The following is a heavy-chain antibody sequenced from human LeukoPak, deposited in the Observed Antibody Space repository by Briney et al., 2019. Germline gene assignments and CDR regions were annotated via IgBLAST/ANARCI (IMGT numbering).Heavy chain of an antibody. D-gene: IGHD6-25*01. CDR1: GGFISRNNYY. Sequence: SETVSLTCTVSGGFISRNNYYWAWIRQPPGKGLERIGRINYSGHTFYTPALKTRVTKTVDTSTNQCHRQLWYVTTPDTAGYYWAGQIAAGGEWAFDIWGQGTAVTVSS. CDR3: AGQIAAGGEWAFDI. CDR2: INYSGHT. J-gene: IGHJ3*02. V-gene: IGHV4-39*01.